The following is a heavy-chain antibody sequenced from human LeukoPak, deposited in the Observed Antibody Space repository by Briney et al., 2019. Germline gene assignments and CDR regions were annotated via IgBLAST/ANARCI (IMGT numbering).Heavy chain of an antibody. J-gene: IGHJ4*02. CDR1: GFTFSSYD. Sequence: GGSLRLSCAASGFTFSSYDVHWVRQAPGKGLEWVAVIWYDESNKYYADSVKGRFTISRDNSKNTLYLQMNSLRAEDTAVYYCARDSSSGVRYFDYWGQGTLVTVSS. CDR2: IWYDESNK. D-gene: IGHD6-25*01. CDR3: ARDSSSGVRYFDY. V-gene: IGHV3-33*08.